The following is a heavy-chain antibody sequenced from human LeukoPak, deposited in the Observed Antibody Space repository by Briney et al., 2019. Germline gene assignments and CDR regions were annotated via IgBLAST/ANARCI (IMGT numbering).Heavy chain of an antibody. D-gene: IGHD6-6*01. CDR1: GYTFTSYD. Sequence: GASVKVSCKASGYTFTSYDINWVRQATGQGLEWMGWMNPNSGNTGYAQRFQGRVTMTRNTSVSTAYMELSSLRSEGTAVYYCARGSTRTRPRGWFDPWGQGTLVTVSS. CDR3: ARGSTRTRPRGWFDP. J-gene: IGHJ5*02. CDR2: MNPNSGNT. V-gene: IGHV1-8*01.